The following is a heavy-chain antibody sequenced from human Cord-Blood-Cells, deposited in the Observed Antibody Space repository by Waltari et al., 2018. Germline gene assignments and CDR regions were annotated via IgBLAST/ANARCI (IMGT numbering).Heavy chain of an antibody. D-gene: IGHD3-10*01. CDR3: ARGLQLLWFGEFDY. Sequence: QVQLQQWGAGLLKPSETLSLTCAVYGGSFSGYYWGWIRQPPGKGLEWIGEINHSGSTNYNPSLKSRVTISVDTSKNQFSLKLSSVTAADTAVYYCARGLQLLWFGEFDYWGQGTLVTVSS. CDR1: GGSFSGYY. V-gene: IGHV4-34*01. CDR2: INHSGST. J-gene: IGHJ4*02.